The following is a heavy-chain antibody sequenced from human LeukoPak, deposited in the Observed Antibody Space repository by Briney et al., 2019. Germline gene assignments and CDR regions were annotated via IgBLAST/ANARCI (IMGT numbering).Heavy chain of an antibody. J-gene: IGHJ4*02. CDR2: ISAYNGNT. V-gene: IGHV1-18*01. CDR3: ARVAVDYVWGSYRYIDY. CDR1: GYTFTSYG. Sequence: ASVKVSCKASGYTFTSYGISWVRQAPGQGLEWMGWISAYNGNTNYAQKLQGRVTMTTDTSTSTAYMELRSLRSDDTAVYCCARVAVDYVWGSYRYIDYWGQGTLVTVSS. D-gene: IGHD3-16*02.